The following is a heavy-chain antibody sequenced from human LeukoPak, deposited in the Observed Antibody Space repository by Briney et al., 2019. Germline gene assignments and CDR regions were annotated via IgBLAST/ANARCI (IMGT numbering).Heavy chain of an antibody. Sequence: PSETLSLTCAVYGGSFSGYYWSWIRQPPGKGLEWIGEINHSGSTNYNPSLKSRVTMSVDTSKNQFSLKLSSVTAADTAVYYCARVRAAAIPYYFDYWGQGTLVTVSS. D-gene: IGHD6-13*01. CDR1: GGSFSGYY. CDR2: INHSGST. V-gene: IGHV4-34*01. J-gene: IGHJ4*02. CDR3: ARVRAAAIPYYFDY.